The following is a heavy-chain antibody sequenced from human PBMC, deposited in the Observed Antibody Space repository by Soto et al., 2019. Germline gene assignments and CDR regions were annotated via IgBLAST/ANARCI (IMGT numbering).Heavy chain of an antibody. CDR3: ARGVGSSPPQY. CDR1: CGSVIAYY. CDR2: IYASGSP. D-gene: IGHD1-26*01. Sequence: PSETLSLACPISCGSVIAYYSSCIRQFTEQGLEWIGYIYASGSPYYNPSLRSRVTISAETSKNQISLKLTSPTAAATAVYYCARGVGSSPPQYWGRGTLVTVSS. V-gene: IGHV4-59*02. J-gene: IGHJ4*02.